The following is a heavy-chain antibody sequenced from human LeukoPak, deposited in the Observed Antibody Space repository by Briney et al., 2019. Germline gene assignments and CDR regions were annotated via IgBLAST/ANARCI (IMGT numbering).Heavy chain of an antibody. CDR2: ISYDGSNK. D-gene: IGHD6-19*01. Sequence: GGSLRLSCAASGFTFSSYAMHWVRQAPGKGLEWVAVISYDGSNKYYADSVKGRFTISRDNSKNTLYLQMNSLRAEDTAVYYCARGQLAVAGTGFDYWDQGTLVTVSS. J-gene: IGHJ4*02. CDR1: GFTFSSYA. V-gene: IGHV3-30-3*01. CDR3: ARGQLAVAGTGFDY.